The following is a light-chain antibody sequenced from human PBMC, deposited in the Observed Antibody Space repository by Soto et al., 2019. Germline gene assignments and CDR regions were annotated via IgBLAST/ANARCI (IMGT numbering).Light chain of an antibody. CDR1: SSNIGSNS. CDR3: AAWDDSLSGVV. Sequence: QSVLTQPPSASGTPGQRVTISCSGSSSNIGSNSVHWYQQLPGTAPKLLIYSNSQRPSGVPERISGSKSGTSASLAISGLRSEDEADYSCAAWDDSLSGVVFGGGTKLTVL. V-gene: IGLV1-47*01. CDR2: SNS. J-gene: IGLJ2*01.